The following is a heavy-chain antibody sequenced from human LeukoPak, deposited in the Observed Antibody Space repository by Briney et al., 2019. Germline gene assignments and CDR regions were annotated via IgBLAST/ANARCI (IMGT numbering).Heavy chain of an antibody. V-gene: IGHV4-61*02. Sequence: PSQTLSLTCTVSGGSISSGSYYWSWIRQPAGKGLEWIGRIYTSGSTNYNPSLKSRVTISVDTSKNQFSLKLSSVTAADTAVYYCARGLRTKSRVEQLWLRMDGNWFDPWGQGTLVTVSS. D-gene: IGHD5-18*01. CDR2: IYTSGST. J-gene: IGHJ5*02. CDR1: GGSISSGSYY. CDR3: ARGLRTKSRVEQLWLRMDGNWFDP.